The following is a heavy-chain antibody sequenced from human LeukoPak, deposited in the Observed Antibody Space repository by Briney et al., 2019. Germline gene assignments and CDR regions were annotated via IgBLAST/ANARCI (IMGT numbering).Heavy chain of an antibody. CDR2: IYYSGST. Sequence: PSQTLSLTCTVSGGSISSGDYYWSWLRQPPGTGLEWIGYIYYSGSTNYNPSLKSRVTISVDTSKNQFSLKLISVTAADTAVYYCARDRDYYDSSLGYWGQGTLVTVSS. D-gene: IGHD3-22*01. V-gene: IGHV4-30-4*01. CDR3: ARDRDYYDSSLGY. J-gene: IGHJ4*02. CDR1: GGSISSGDYY.